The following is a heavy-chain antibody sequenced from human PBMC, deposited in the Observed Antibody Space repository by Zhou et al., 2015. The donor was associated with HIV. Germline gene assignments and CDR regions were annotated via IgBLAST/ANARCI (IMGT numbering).Heavy chain of an antibody. CDR2: IIPVFGTA. Sequence: QVQLVQSGAEVKKPGSSVKVSCKASGGTFSTYGITWVRQAPGQGLEWMGGIIPVFGTANYAQKFQGRVSITADRSTTTAYMELRSLISEDTAVYYCARDRGRARPDWRYFDLWGRGTLVIVSS. J-gene: IGHJ2*01. D-gene: IGHD6-6*01. CDR3: ARDRGRARPDWRYFDL. CDR1: GGTFSTYG. V-gene: IGHV1-69*06.